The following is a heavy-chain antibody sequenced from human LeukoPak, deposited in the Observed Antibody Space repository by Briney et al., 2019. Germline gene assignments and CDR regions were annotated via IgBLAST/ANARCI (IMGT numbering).Heavy chain of an antibody. D-gene: IGHD3-16*01. V-gene: IGHV3-21*01. J-gene: IGHJ4*02. Sequence: GGSLRLSCAASGFTFSSYSVNWVRQAPGKGLEWVSSISSSSYIYYADSVKGRFTISRDNAKNSLYLQMNSLRAEDTAVYYCARDPLGAPYYFDYWGQGTLVTVSS. CDR1: GFTFSSYS. CDR2: ISSSSYI. CDR3: ARDPLGAPYYFDY.